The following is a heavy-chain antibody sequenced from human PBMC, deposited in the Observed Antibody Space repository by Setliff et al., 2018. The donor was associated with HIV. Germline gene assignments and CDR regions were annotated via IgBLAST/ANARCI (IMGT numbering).Heavy chain of an antibody. CDR3: AREGVVLAAIPERWFDP. V-gene: IGHV1-2*02. D-gene: IGHD2-15*01. J-gene: IGHJ5*02. CDR1: GYTFSGYY. CDR2: IDVKSGDT. Sequence: RASVKVSCKAFGYTFSGYYMNWVRQAPGRGPEWMGWIDVKSGDTNYAQKFQGRVTMTRDTSTNTAYMELSRLRSDDTAVYYCAREGVVLAAIPERWFDPWGQGTLVTVSS.